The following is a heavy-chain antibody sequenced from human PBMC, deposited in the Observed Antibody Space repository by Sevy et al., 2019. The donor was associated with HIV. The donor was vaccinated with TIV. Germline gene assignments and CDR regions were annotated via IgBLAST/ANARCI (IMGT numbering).Heavy chain of an antibody. D-gene: IGHD5-18*01. Sequence: ASVKVSCKASGYTFTSYGISWVRQAPGQRLEWMGWISADNGNTNCAQKLQRRVTMTTDTSTSTAYMELRSLGSDDTAVYYCARVSGTAKVIQINYYYYGMDVWGQGTTVTVSS. CDR2: ISADNGNT. V-gene: IGHV1-18*01. CDR3: ARVSGTAKVIQINYYYYGMDV. J-gene: IGHJ6*02. CDR1: GYTFTSYG.